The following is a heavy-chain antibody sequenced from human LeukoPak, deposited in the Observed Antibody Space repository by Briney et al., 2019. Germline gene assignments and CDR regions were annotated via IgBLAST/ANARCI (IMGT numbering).Heavy chain of an antibody. D-gene: IGHD1-7*01. CDR1: GFTFTNHG. V-gene: IGHV3-33*08. CDR2: IWYDGSNQ. J-gene: IGHJ4*02. Sequence: GGSLRLSCVASGFTFTNHGMHWFRQAPGKGLEWVAVIWYDGSNQYYADSVKGRFTISRDNSKNTLYLQMNSLRADDTAVYHCARPTDYLWNYSGYWGQGTLVTVSS. CDR3: ARPTDYLWNYSGY.